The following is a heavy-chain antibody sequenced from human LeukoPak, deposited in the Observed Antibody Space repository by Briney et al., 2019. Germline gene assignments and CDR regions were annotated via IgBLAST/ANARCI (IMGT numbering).Heavy chain of an antibody. D-gene: IGHD6-19*01. Sequence: SQTLSLTCTVSGGSISSGGYYWSWIRQHPGKGLEWIGYIYYSGSTYYNPSLKSRVTISVDTSKNQFSLKLSSVTAADTAVYYCARDSNGWYQRGSNYFDYWGQGTLVTVSS. CDR1: GGSISSGGYY. V-gene: IGHV4-31*03. CDR3: ARDSNGWYQRGSNYFDY. J-gene: IGHJ4*02. CDR2: IYYSGST.